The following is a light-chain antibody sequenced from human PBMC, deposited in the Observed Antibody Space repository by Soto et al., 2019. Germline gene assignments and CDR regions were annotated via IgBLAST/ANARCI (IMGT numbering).Light chain of an antibody. CDR2: DVS. CDR1: SSDVGGYNY. CDR3: SSYTSTSPVV. Sequence: QSALTQPASVSGSPGQSITISCTGTSSDVGGYNYVSWYQHHPGKAPKLMIYDVSNRPSGVSNRFSGSKSDNTASLTISGLQAEDEADYCCSSYTSTSPVVFGGGTKLTVL. J-gene: IGLJ2*01. V-gene: IGLV2-14*03.